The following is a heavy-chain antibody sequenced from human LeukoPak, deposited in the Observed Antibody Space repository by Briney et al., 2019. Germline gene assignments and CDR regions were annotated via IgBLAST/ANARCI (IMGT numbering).Heavy chain of an antibody. CDR3: ARSERGYSYGYDY. CDR2: ISSNGGST. CDR1: GFTFSSYA. Sequence: GGSLRLSCAASGFTFSSYAMHWVRQAPGKELEYVSAISSNGGSTYYANSVKGRFTISRDNSKNTLYLQMGSLRAEDMAVYYCARSERGYSYGYDYWGQGTLVTVSS. J-gene: IGHJ4*02. V-gene: IGHV3-64*01. D-gene: IGHD5-18*01.